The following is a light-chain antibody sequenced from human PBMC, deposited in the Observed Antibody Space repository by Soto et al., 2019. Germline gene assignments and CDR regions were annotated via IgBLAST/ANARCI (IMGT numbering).Light chain of an antibody. V-gene: IGKV1-17*03. CDR3: LQHNSYPLT. J-gene: IGKJ4*01. CDR2: AAS. CDR1: QGISNY. Sequence: DIRMTQSPSAMSASVGDRVTITCRASQGISNYLVWFQQNPGKGPKRLISAASTLQSGVPSRFSGSGSGTEFTLTISSLQPEDFATYYCLQHNSYPLTFGGGTKVEIK.